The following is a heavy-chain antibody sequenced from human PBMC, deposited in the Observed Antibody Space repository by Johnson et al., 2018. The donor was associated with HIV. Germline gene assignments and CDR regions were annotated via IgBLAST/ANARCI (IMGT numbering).Heavy chain of an antibody. V-gene: IGHV3-15*01. J-gene: IGHJ3*02. CDR3: STGEIVVVAGAMLLPLHDAFDI. CDR1: GFTFSNAW. Sequence: VQLVESGGGLVKPGGSLRLSCAASGFTFSNAWMNWVRQAPGKGLEWVGRIISESDGGTTYYPTPVKGRFTISRDASKTMLYIQMNTRNIEDTAGYYCSTGEIVVVAGAMLLPLHDAFDIWGQGTMVTVSS. CDR2: IISESDGGTT. D-gene: IGHD2-15*01.